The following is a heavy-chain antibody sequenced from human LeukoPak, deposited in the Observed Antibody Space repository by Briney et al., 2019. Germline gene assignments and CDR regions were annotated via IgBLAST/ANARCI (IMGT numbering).Heavy chain of an antibody. CDR3: ARKAYYYDSSGRYYYFDY. D-gene: IGHD3-22*01. CDR2: ISAYDGNT. V-gene: IGHV1-18*01. J-gene: IGHJ4*02. Sequence: GASVKVSCKASGYTFTSYGISWVRQAPGQALEWMGWISAYDGNTNYAQKLQGRVTMTTDTSTSTAYMELRSLRSDDTAEYYCARKAYYYDSSGRYYYFDYWGQGTLVTVSS. CDR1: GYTFTSYG.